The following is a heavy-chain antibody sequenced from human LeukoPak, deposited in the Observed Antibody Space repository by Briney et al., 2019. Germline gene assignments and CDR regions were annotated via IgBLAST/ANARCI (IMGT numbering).Heavy chain of an antibody. Sequence: SETLSLTCTVSGGPISSYYWSWIRQPPGKGLEWIGYIYTSGSTNYNPSLKSRVTISVDTSKNQFSLKLSSVTAADTAVYYCARLRDGYNHYYYYYYYMDVWGKGTTVTVSS. V-gene: IGHV4-4*09. CDR1: GGPISSYY. D-gene: IGHD5-24*01. J-gene: IGHJ6*03. CDR2: IYTSGST. CDR3: ARLRDGYNHYYYYYYYMDV.